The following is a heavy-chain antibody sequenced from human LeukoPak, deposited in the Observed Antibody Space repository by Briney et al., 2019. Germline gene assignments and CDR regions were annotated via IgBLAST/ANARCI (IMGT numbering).Heavy chain of an antibody. CDR2: ISSSGTTI. D-gene: IGHD2-2*01. CDR3: AREGACSGTSCLDAFDI. V-gene: IGHV3-48*03. Sequence: GGSLRLSCAASGFTFSSYEMNWVRQAPGRGLEWVSYISSSGTTIYYADSVRGRFTISGDNAKNSLYLQMNSLRAEDTAVYYCAREGACSGTSCLDAFDIWGQGTMVTVSS. J-gene: IGHJ3*02. CDR1: GFTFSSYE.